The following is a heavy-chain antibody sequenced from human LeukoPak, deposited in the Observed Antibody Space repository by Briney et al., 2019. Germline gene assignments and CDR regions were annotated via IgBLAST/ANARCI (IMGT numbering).Heavy chain of an antibody. D-gene: IGHD2-15*01. CDR3: AKSLAPYCSGGSCFDAFDI. Sequence: GGSLRLSCAASGFTFSSYAMSWVRQAPGKGLEWVSAISGSGGSTYYADSVKGRFTISRDNSKNTLYLQMNSLRAEDTAIYYCAKSLAPYCSGGSCFDAFDIWGQGTMVTVSS. J-gene: IGHJ3*02. V-gene: IGHV3-23*01. CDR1: GFTFSSYA. CDR2: ISGSGGST.